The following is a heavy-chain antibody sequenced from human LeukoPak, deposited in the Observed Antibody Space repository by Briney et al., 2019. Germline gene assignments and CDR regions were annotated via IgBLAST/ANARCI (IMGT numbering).Heavy chain of an antibody. J-gene: IGHJ3*02. Sequence: ASVKVSCKASGYTFTSYAMHWVRQAPGQRLEWMGWINAGNGNTKYSQKFQGRVTITRDTSASTAYMELSSLRSEDTAVYYRAREGLYDSYGDAFDIWGQGTMVTVSS. CDR2: INAGNGNT. V-gene: IGHV1-3*01. D-gene: IGHD3-22*01. CDR1: GYTFTSYA. CDR3: AREGLYDSYGDAFDI.